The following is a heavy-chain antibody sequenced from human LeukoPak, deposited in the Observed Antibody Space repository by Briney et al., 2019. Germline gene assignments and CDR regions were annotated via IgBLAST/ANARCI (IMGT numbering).Heavy chain of an antibody. D-gene: IGHD3-22*01. V-gene: IGHV3-30*04. CDR2: ISYDGSNK. CDR1: GFTFSSYA. Sequence: GGSLRLSCAASGFTFSSYAMHWVRQAPGKGLEWVAVISYDGSNKYYADSVKGRFTISRDNSKNTLFLQMNSLRVEDTALYYCARAYGSSGYFQLPIDYWGQGTLVTVSS. J-gene: IGHJ4*02. CDR3: ARAYGSSGYFQLPIDY.